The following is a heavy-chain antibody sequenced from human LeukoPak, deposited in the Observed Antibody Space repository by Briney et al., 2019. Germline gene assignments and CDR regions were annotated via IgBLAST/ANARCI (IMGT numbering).Heavy chain of an antibody. CDR2: FDPEVGKT. CDR1: GYTLTELS. Sequence: ASVKVSCKVSGYTLTELSMHWVRQAPGKGLEWMGGFDPEVGKTIYAQKFQGRVTMTEDTSTDTAYMELSSLRSEDTAVYYCATRYCSGGSCPNYYYYYIDVWGKGTTVTISS. V-gene: IGHV1-24*01. D-gene: IGHD2-15*01. CDR3: ATRYCSGGSCPNYYYYYIDV. J-gene: IGHJ6*03.